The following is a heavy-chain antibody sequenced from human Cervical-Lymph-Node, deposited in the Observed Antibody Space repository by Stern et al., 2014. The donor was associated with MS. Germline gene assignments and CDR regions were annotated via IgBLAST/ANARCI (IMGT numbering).Heavy chain of an antibody. D-gene: IGHD1-7*01. CDR3: ARGNWNYEGMGY. CDR1: GFPFSNYG. CDR2: LWYDGNKK. Sequence: VQLVESGGGVVQPGRSLRLSCAASGFPFSNYGMHWVRQAPGKGLEWLAVLWYDGNKKYYAGSVKGRFTISRDNSKNTLFLQMSSLTAEDTALYYCARGNWNYEGMGYWGQGTLVTVSS. J-gene: IGHJ4*02. V-gene: IGHV3-33*01.